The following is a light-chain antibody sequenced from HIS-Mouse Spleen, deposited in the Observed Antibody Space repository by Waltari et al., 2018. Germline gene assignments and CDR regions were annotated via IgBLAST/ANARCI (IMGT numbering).Light chain of an antibody. J-gene: IGLJ2*01. CDR1: SSDVGSYNL. Sequence: QSALTQPASVSGSPGQSITISCTGTSSDVGSYNLVSWYQQHPGKAPKLMIYEVSKRPSGGSNRFSDSKSGNTASLTISGLQAEDEADYYCCSYAGSSTYVVFGGGTKLTVL. CDR2: EVS. CDR3: CSYAGSSTYVV. V-gene: IGLV2-23*02.